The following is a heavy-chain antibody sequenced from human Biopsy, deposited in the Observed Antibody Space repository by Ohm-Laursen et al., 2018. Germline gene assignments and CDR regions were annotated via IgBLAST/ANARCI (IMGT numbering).Heavy chain of an antibody. CDR1: GFTFSSYA. D-gene: IGHD4-17*01. CDR2: INTSGGST. CDR3: TKPADSYGSEFYFDY. V-gene: IGHV3-23*01. Sequence: SLRLSCAASGFTFSSYAMTWVRQAPGMGLEWVSVINTSGGSTHYAVSVKGRFTISRDNSKNPLYLRMNSLRAEDTAVYYCTKPADSYGSEFYFDYWGQGTLVTVSS. J-gene: IGHJ4*02.